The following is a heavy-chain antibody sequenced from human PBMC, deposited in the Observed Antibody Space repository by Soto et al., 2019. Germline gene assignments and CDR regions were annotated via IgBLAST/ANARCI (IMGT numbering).Heavy chain of an antibody. Sequence: SETLSLTCTVSGGSISSYYWSWIRQPPGKGLEWIGYIYYSGSTNYNPSLKSRVTISVATSKNKFSLKLSSVTAADTAVYYCARSKGYYGMDVWGQGTTVTVSS. CDR2: IYYSGST. V-gene: IGHV4-59*01. CDR3: ARSKGYYGMDV. CDR1: GGSISSYY. J-gene: IGHJ6*02.